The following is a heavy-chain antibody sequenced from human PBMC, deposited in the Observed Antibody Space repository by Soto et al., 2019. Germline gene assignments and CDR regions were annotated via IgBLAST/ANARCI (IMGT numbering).Heavy chain of an antibody. D-gene: IGHD3-10*01. V-gene: IGHV1-2*02. CDR3: ARGSGLLWGYYYYYMDV. CDR2: INPNSGGT. J-gene: IGHJ6*03. Sequence: ASVKVSCKASGYTFTSYDINWVRQATGQGLEWMGWINPNSGGTNYAQKSQGRVTMTRDTSISTAYMELSRLRPDDTAVYYCARGSGLLWGYYYYYMDVWGKGTTVTVSS. CDR1: GYTFTSYD.